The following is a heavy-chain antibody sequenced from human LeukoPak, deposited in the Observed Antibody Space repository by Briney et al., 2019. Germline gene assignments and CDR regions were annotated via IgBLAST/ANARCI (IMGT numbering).Heavy chain of an antibody. D-gene: IGHD3-22*01. CDR1: GGSFSGYY. V-gene: IGHV4-34*01. CDR3: ARGFYYYDSSGYYYYFDY. CDR2: INHSGST. J-gene: IGHJ4*02. Sequence: SETLSLTCAVYGGSFSGYYWSWIRQPPGKGLEWIGEINHSGSTNYNPSLKSRVTISVDTSKNQFSLKLSSVTAADTAVYYCARGFYYYDSSGYYYYFDYWGQGTLVTVSS.